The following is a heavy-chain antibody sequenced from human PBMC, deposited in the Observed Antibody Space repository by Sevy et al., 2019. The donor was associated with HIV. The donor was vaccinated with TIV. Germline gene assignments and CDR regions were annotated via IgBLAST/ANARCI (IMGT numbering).Heavy chain of an antibody. Sequence: GGSLRLSCAASGFTFSSYGMHWVRQAPGKGLEWLAYITRDGKTKYYADFVKGRFTISRDNAQNSLFLQLNSLRDDDTAVYYCARDYSGSYYRFDLWGHGTLVTVSS. V-gene: IGHV3-48*02. J-gene: IGHJ4*01. D-gene: IGHD1-26*01. CDR2: ITRDGKTK. CDR3: ARDYSGSYYRFDL. CDR1: GFTFSSYG.